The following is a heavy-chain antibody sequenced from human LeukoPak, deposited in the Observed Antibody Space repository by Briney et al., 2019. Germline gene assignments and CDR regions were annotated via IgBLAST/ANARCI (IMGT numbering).Heavy chain of an antibody. CDR2: INHSGST. CDR3: ARQGATFRGVITTDY. Sequence: SETLSLTCAVYGGSFSDYYWSWIRQPPGKGLEWIGEINHSGSTNYNPSLKSRVTISVDTSKNQFSLKLSSVTAADTAVYYCARQGATFRGVITTDYWGQGTLVTVSS. V-gene: IGHV4-34*01. J-gene: IGHJ4*02. CDR1: GGSFSDYY. D-gene: IGHD3-10*01.